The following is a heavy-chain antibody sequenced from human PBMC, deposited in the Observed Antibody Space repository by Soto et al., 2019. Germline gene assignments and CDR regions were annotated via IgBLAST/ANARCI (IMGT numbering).Heavy chain of an antibody. CDR2: IYHSGTT. V-gene: IGHV4-59*01. Sequence: PSETLSLTCTVSGGSISNYYWSWIRQSPGKGLEWIANIYHSGTTNYNLSLKGRVSISIDSSKNQVSQRLKSVTAADTAVYYCARGGYRTLAWFDPWGQGTLVTVSS. CDR1: GGSISNYY. CDR3: ARGGYRTLAWFDP. D-gene: IGHD5-18*01. J-gene: IGHJ5*02.